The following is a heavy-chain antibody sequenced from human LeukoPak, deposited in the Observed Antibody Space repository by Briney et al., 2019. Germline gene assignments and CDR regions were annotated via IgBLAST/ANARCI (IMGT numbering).Heavy chain of an antibody. CDR2: ISGSVSRT. J-gene: IGHJ4*02. D-gene: IGHD2-2*01. CDR1: GFTFSSYA. V-gene: IGHV3-23*01. Sequence: GGSLRPSCAVSGFTFSSYAMSWVRQVPGKGLEWVSAISGSVSRTYYADSVKGRFTISRDNSKNTPYLQMNSLRAEDTAVYYCAKGGKGDCSSTSCYSHGFGDYWGQGTLVTVSS. CDR3: AKGGKGDCSSTSCYSHGFGDY.